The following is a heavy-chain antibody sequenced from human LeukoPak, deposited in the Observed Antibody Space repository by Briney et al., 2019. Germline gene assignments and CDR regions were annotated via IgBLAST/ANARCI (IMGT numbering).Heavy chain of an antibody. CDR2: ISYDGSNK. CDR3: ARDLGYCNSASCYTVLDY. Sequence: PGRSLRLSCAASGFTFSSYGMHWVRQAPGKGLEWVAVISYDGSNKYYADSVKGRFTISRDNSKNTLYLQMNSLRAEDTAVYYCARDLGYCNSASCYTVLDYWGQGTLVTVSS. CDR1: GFTFSSYG. D-gene: IGHD2-2*02. J-gene: IGHJ4*02. V-gene: IGHV3-30*03.